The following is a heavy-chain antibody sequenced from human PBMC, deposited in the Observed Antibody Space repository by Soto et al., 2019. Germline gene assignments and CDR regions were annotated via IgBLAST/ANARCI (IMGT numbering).Heavy chain of an antibody. J-gene: IGHJ5*02. CDR1: GFTFSSYE. V-gene: IGHV3-48*03. CDR3: AREGIVATKLDP. D-gene: IGHD5-12*01. CDR2: ISSSGSTI. Sequence: GGSLRLSCAASGFTFSSYEMNWVRQAPGKGLEWVSYISSSGSTIYYADSVKGRFTISRDNAKNSLYLQMNSLRAEDTAVYYCAREGIVATKLDPWGQGTLVTVSS.